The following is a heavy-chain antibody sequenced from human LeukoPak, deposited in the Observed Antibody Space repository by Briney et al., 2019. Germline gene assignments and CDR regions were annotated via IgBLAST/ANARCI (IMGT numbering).Heavy chain of an antibody. J-gene: IGHJ4*02. CDR2: IRPDGSEK. Sequence: GGSLRLSCAASGFTFSTYWMSWVRQAPGKGLEWVANIRPDGSEKYYVDSVKGRLTISRDNAKNSLFLQMNSLRGEDTAVYYCARVVLWFGELLWGRYFDYWGQGTLVTVSS. CDR3: ARVVLWFGELLWGRYFDY. CDR1: GFTFSTYW. V-gene: IGHV3-7*01. D-gene: IGHD3-10*01.